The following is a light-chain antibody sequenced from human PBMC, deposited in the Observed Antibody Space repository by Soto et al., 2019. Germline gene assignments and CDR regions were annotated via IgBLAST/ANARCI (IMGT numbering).Light chain of an antibody. CDR1: SSNIGSNY. J-gene: IGLJ1*01. CDR2: RSN. CDR3: AAWDDSLSVHYV. V-gene: IGLV1-47*01. Sequence: QSVLTQPPSASGTPGQRVTISCSGSSSNIGSNYVYWYQQFPGTAPKLLIYRSNQRASGVPDRFSGSKSGTSASLAISGLRSEDEADYSCAAWDDSLSVHYVFGTGTKVTVL.